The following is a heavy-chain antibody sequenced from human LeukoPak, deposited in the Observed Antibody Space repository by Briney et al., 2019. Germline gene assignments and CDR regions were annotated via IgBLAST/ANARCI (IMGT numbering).Heavy chain of an antibody. J-gene: IGHJ3*02. CDR2: ISWNSGSI. V-gene: IGHV3-9*03. Sequence: PGRSLRLSRAASGFTFDDYAMHWVRQAPGKGLEWVSGISWNSGSIGYADSVKGRFTISRDNAKNSLYLQMNSLRAEDMASYYCAKSGVGATIKAFDIWGQGTMVTVSS. CDR3: AKSGVGATIKAFDI. D-gene: IGHD1-26*01. CDR1: GFTFDDYA.